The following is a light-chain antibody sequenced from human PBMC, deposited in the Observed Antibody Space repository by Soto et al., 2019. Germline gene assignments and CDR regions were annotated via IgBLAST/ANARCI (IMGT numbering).Light chain of an antibody. CDR3: QQYVNLPYT. CDR1: QDLTNY. CDR2: DTI. Sequence: DIQMTQSPPSLAASVGDRVTITCQARQDLTNYLNWYQQKPGEAPKLLIYDTITLEEGVPSRFSGGGYGTDFTFTLNGLQPEDAAIYSCQQYVNLPYTFGQGTKLEIK. J-gene: IGKJ2*01. V-gene: IGKV1-33*01.